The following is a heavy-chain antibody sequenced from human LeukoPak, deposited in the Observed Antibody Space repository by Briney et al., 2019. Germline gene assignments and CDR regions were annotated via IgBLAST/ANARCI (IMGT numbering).Heavy chain of an antibody. D-gene: IGHD2-2*01. Sequence: GGSLTLSCTTSGFNFRAYWMVWLPQAPGKGLEWVTNIHQHGSKENYLDSVKGRFTISRDNAKSSIYLQRNSLRAEDTAIYYCARIGHDLYQTFDFWGNGNLITVSS. CDR3: ARIGHDLYQTFDF. CDR2: IHQHGSKE. CDR1: GFNFRAYW. J-gene: IGHJ4*01. V-gene: IGHV3-7*03.